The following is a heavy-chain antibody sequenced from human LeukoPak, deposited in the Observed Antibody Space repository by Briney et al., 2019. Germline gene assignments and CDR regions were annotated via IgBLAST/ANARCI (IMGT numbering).Heavy chain of an antibody. CDR2: ISGSGGST. Sequence: GGSLRLSCAASGFTFSSYALSWVRQAPGKGLEWVSAISGSGGSTYYADSVKGRFTISRDNSKNTLYLQMNSLRAEDTAVYYCAKVKLALTFFDYWGQGTLVTVSS. D-gene: IGHD3-9*01. CDR1: GFTFSSYA. J-gene: IGHJ4*02. CDR3: AKVKLALTFFDY. V-gene: IGHV3-23*01.